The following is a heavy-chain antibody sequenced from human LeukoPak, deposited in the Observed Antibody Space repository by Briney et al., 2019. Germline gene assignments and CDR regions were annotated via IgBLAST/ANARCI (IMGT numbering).Heavy chain of an antibody. V-gene: IGHV3-30*18. D-gene: IGHD6-19*01. CDR2: ISYDGSNK. J-gene: IGHJ6*02. Sequence: GGSLRLSCAASGFTFSSYAMSWVRQAPGKGLEWVAVISYDGSNKYYADSVKGRFTISRDNSKNTLYLQMNSLRAEDTAVYYCAKSIAVAGRGYYYYGMDVWGQGTTVTVSS. CDR3: AKSIAVAGRGYYYYGMDV. CDR1: GFTFSSYA.